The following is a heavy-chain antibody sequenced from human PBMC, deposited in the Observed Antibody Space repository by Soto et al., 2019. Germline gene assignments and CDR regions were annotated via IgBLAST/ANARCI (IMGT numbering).Heavy chain of an antibody. CDR3: ARAIAAAGTPFDY. J-gene: IGHJ4*02. Sequence: EVQLVESGGGLVKPGGSLRLSCAASGFTFNTYSMNWARQAPGKGLEWVSSITGTSIYIYYADVVKGRFTISRDNAENTRYLQMNSLRAEDTAVYYCARAIAAAGTPFDYWGQGALVTVSS. CDR1: GFTFNTYS. D-gene: IGHD6-13*01. V-gene: IGHV3-21*01. CDR2: ITGTSIYI.